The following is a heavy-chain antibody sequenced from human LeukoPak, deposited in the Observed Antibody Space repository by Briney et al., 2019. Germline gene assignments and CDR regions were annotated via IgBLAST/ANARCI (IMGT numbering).Heavy chain of an antibody. J-gene: IGHJ4*02. V-gene: IGHV3-30*02. Sequence: GGSLRLSCAASGISFSSYGMHWVRQAPGKGLEWVTFIWYDASNEYYAESVKGRFTISRDNSRNTLFLQMNSLRAGDTAIYYCATDISTHYFGSWGQGTLVTVSS. CDR3: ATDISTHYFGS. CDR1: GISFSSYG. CDR2: IWYDASNE. D-gene: IGHD3-9*01.